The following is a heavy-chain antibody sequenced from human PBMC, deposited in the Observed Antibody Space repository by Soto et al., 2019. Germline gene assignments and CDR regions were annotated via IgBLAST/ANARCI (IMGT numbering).Heavy chain of an antibody. CDR3: ARIMRSGYSYGYVDY. Sequence: SETLSLTFAVYGGSFSGYYWSWIRQPPGKGLEWIGEINHSGSTNYNPSLKSRVTISVDTSKNQFSLKLSSVTAADTAVYYCARIMRSGYSYGYVDYWGQGTLVTVSS. V-gene: IGHV4-34*01. CDR2: INHSGST. CDR1: GGSFSGYY. J-gene: IGHJ4*02. D-gene: IGHD5-18*01.